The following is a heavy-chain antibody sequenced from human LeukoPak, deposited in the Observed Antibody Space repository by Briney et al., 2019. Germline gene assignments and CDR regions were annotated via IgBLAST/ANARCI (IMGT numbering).Heavy chain of an antibody. CDR1: GFTFSDHY. V-gene: IGHV3-72*01. Sequence: GGSLRLSCAASGFTFSDHYMDWVRQAPGKGLEWVGRTRNKANSYTTEYAASVKGRFTISRDDSRNSLYLQMNSLKTEDTAVYYCARNKGYSSSWTPFDYWGQGTLVTVSS. CDR2: TRNKANSYTT. CDR3: ARNKGYSSSWTPFDY. J-gene: IGHJ4*02. D-gene: IGHD6-13*01.